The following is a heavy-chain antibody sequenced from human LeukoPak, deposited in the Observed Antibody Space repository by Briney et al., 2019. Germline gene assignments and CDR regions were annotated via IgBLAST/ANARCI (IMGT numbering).Heavy chain of an antibody. J-gene: IGHJ4*02. CDR3: ASQSSYFDY. Sequence: GGSLRLFCAASGFTFSSYAMSWVRQAPGKGLEWVSSISSSSSYIYYADSVKGRFTISRDNAKNSLYLQMNSLRAEDTAVYYCASQSSYFDYWGQGTLVTVSS. V-gene: IGHV3-21*01. CDR1: GFTFSSYA. CDR2: ISSSSSYI.